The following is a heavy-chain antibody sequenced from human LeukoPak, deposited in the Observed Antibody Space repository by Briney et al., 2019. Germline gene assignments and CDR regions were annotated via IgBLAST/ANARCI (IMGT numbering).Heavy chain of an antibody. CDR2: INPNSGGT. D-gene: IGHD4-23*01. Sequence: GASVNVSCKASGYTFTRYYMHWVRQAPGQGLEWMGWINPNSGGTNCAQKFQGTVTMTRDTSISTAYMELSRLRSDDTAVYYCARPLKEGYGGNYGGPDYWGQGTLVTVSS. V-gene: IGHV1-2*02. CDR3: ARPLKEGYGGNYGGPDY. J-gene: IGHJ4*02. CDR1: GYTFTRYY.